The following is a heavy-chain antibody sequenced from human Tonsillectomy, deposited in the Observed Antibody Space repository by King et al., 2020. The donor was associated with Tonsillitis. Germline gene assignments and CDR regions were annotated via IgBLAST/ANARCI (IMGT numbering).Heavy chain of an antibody. Sequence: VQLVESGGGVVQPGGSLRLSCVASGFTFSNYGVHWVRQAPGKGLEWVAFIRSDGSEKYYADSVKGRFTISRDNSKNTLYLQMNSLRAEDSALYYCAKDRVVATFRGRQWRGFFDSWGQGTLVTVSS. D-gene: IGHD5-12*01. CDR3: AKDRVVATFRGRQWRGFFDS. J-gene: IGHJ4*02. V-gene: IGHV3-30*02. CDR1: GFTFSNYG. CDR2: IRSDGSEK.